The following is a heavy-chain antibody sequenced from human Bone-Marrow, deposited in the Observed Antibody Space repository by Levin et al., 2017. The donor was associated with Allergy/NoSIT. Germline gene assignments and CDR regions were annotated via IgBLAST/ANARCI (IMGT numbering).Heavy chain of an antibody. J-gene: IGHJ4*02. D-gene: IGHD5-18*01. CDR1: GDSIDSRTW. CDR3: ARRVGYRYNRYFDS. V-gene: IGHV4-4*02. Sequence: SETLSLTCTVSGDSIDSRTWWTWVRQPPGKELQWIGESYYTGSTNYHPSLNSRVSVSVDTSKNQFSLSLWSLTAADTAIYFCARRVGYRYNRYFDSWGQGILVHVSS. CDR2: SYYTGST.